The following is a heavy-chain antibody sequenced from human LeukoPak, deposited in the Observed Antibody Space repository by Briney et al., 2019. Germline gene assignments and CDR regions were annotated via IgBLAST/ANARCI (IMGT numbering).Heavy chain of an antibody. V-gene: IGHV4-31*03. CDR3: ARDGGYGDSKFDY. CDR2: IYYGGST. Sequence: PSQTLSLTCTVSGGSISSGGNYWNWIRQHPGKALGWIGSIYYGGSTYYNPSLKSRVTISVDTSKNQFSLKLSSVTAADTAVYYCARDGGYGDSKFDYWGQGTLVTVSS. CDR1: GGSISSGGNY. J-gene: IGHJ4*02. D-gene: IGHD4-17*01.